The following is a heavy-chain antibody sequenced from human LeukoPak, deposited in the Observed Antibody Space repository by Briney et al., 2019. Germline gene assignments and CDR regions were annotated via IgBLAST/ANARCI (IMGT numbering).Heavy chain of an antibody. V-gene: IGHV3-23*01. CDR3: AKDGGSGYYYFDY. CDR2: ISGGGGST. Sequence: GSLRLSCAASGFTFSSYAMSWVRQAPGKGLEWVSAISGGGGSTYYADSVKGRFTISRDNSKNTLYVQMNSLRAEDTAVYYCAKDGGSGYYYFDYWGQGTLVTVSS. CDR1: GFTFSSYA. J-gene: IGHJ4*02. D-gene: IGHD3-22*01.